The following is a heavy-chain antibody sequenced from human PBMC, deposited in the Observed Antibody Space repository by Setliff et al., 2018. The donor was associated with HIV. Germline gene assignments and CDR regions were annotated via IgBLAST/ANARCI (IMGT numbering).Heavy chain of an antibody. CDR1: GYTFTTYS. CDR3: ARGALLAVFDFDH. V-gene: IGHV1-3*01. Sequence: ASVKVSCNAFGYTFTTYSLHWVRQAPGQSLEWMGWINVGKGDTKYSQEFQGRITITTDTSANTGYMELSSLRSDDTAVYFCARGALLAVFDFDHWGHGTLVTVSS. D-gene: IGHD3-10*01. J-gene: IGHJ4*01. CDR2: INVGKGDT.